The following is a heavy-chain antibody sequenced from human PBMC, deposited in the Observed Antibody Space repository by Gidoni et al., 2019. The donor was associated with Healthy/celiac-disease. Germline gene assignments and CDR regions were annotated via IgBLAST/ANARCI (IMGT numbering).Heavy chain of an antibody. J-gene: IGHJ4*02. Sequence: QVQLVQSGAEVKKPGASVKVSCKASGYTFTSYYMHWVRQAPGQGLEWMGIINPSGGSTSYAQKFQGRVTMTRDTSTSTVYMELSSLRSEDTAVYYCARGAHYYDSSGSRNDYWGQGTLVTVSS. CDR2: INPSGGST. CDR1: GYTFTSYY. CDR3: ARGAHYYDSSGSRNDY. V-gene: IGHV1-46*01. D-gene: IGHD3-22*01.